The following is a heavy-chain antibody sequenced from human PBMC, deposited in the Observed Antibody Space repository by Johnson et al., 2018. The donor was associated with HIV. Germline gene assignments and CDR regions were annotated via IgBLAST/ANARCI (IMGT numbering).Heavy chain of an antibody. CDR1: GFTVINNY. V-gene: IGHV3-66*01. D-gene: IGHD6-13*01. CDR2: IYSRDTT. J-gene: IGHJ3*02. CDR3: AKNFGKISAAGGLEVGDAFDI. Sequence: VQLVESGGGLVQPGGSLRLSCAVSGFTVINNYMTWVRQAPGKGLEWVSIIYSRDTTYYADSVKGRFSISRDSSKNTLYLQMNSLRDEDTAVYYCAKNFGKISAAGGLEVGDAFDIWGQGTMVTVSS.